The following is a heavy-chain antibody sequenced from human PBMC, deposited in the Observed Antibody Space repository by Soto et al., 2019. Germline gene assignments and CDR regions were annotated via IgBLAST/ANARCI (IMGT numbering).Heavy chain of an antibody. D-gene: IGHD6-6*01. V-gene: IGHV1-18*01. CDR3: ARDSLAPIIAARRVRFDP. CDR2: ISAYNGNT. CDR1: GYTFTSYG. J-gene: IGHJ5*02. Sequence: QVQLVQSGAEVKKPGASVKVSCKASGYTFTSYGISWVRQAPGQGLEWMGWISAYNGNTNYAQKLQGRVTMTTDTSTRTAYMELRSLRSDDTAVYYCARDSLAPIIAARRVRFDPWGQGTLVTVSS.